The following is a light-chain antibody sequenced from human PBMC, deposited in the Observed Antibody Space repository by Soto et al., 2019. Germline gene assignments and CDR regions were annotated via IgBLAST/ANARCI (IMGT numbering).Light chain of an antibody. CDR1: QILLDSDDGNTY. CDR2: TLS. V-gene: IGKV2-40*01. J-gene: IGKJ5*01. Sequence: DIVITHTPLSLPATPVDPASISFMSSQILLDSDDGNTYLDWYLQKPGQSPQLLIYTLSYRASGIPDRFSGTGSETDFTLTISGLQSEDSAIYFCQKYNNWPFYFGQGTRLEIK. CDR3: QKYNNWPFY.